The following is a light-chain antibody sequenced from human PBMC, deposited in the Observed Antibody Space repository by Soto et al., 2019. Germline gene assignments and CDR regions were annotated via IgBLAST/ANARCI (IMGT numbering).Light chain of an antibody. V-gene: IGKV1-5*01. J-gene: IGKJ4*01. CDR3: QQYESYSPLT. CDR2: DAS. CDR1: QSISSW. Sequence: DIQMTQSPSTLSASVGDRVTITCRASQSISSWLAWYQQKPWKAPKLLIYDASSLESGVPSRFSGSGSGTEITLTISSLQPDDFATYYCQQYESYSPLTFGGGTKVDI.